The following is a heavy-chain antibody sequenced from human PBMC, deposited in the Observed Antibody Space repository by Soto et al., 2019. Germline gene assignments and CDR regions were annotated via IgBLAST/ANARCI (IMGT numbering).Heavy chain of an antibody. Sequence: SVKVSCKASGGTFSSYTISWVRQAPGQGLEWMGRIIPILGIANYAQKFQGRVTITADKSTSTAYMELSSLRSEDTAVYYCARLESYYGSGRKKGFDPWGQGTLVTVSS. V-gene: IGHV1-69*02. CDR2: IIPILGIA. D-gene: IGHD3-10*01. J-gene: IGHJ5*02. CDR3: ARLESYYGSGRKKGFDP. CDR1: GGTFSSYT.